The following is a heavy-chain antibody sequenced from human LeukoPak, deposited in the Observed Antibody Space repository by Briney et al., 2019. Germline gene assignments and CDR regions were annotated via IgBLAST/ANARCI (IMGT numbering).Heavy chain of an antibody. CDR1: GGSINSNNYY. V-gene: IGHV4-39*07. D-gene: IGHD3-22*01. J-gene: IGHJ4*02. CDR2: IYFTGKI. Sequence: SETLSLTCTVSGGSINSNNYYWGWIRHPPGKGLEWIGSIYFTGKIYYNASLKSRVTVSLDTSKTPFSLKLTSVTAADTAVYYCARVRITMIVPEYFDFWGQGTLVTVSS. CDR3: ARVRITMIVPEYFDF.